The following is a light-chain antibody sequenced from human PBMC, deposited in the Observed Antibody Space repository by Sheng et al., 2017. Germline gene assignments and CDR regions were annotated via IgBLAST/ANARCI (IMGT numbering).Light chain of an antibody. CDR1: QDISSW. CDR2: TAS. V-gene: IGKV1-12*01. Sequence: RVTITCRASQDISSWLAWYQQKPGKAPKLVIYTASSLQSGVPSRFSGSGSGTDFTLTITSLQPEDFATYYCQQANSFPHTFGQGTKLEI. J-gene: IGKJ2*01. CDR3: QQANSFPHT.